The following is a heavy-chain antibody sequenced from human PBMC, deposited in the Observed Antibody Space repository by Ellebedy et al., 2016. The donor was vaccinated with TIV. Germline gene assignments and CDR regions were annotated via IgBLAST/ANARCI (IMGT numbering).Heavy chain of an antibody. J-gene: IGHJ4*02. D-gene: IGHD3-10*01. CDR1: GGSISNYY. CDR3: ARHFNSGTYPLDY. Sequence: ESLKISXTVSGGSISNYYWSWFRQPSGKRLEWIAYIYYNGNTNYNPSLKSRVTISVATSENQFSLRLTSVTAADTAVYYCARHFNSGTYPLDYWGPGTLVTVSS. V-gene: IGHV4-59*08. CDR2: IYYNGNT.